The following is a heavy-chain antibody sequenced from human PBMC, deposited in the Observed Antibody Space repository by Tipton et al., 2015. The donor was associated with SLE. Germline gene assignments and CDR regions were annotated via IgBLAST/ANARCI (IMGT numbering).Heavy chain of an antibody. V-gene: IGHV4-39*07. CDR3: AAMYGDARTNWFDS. CDR1: GGSVSNNIYY. J-gene: IGHJ5*01. CDR2: IYYSGAT. Sequence: TLSLTCSVSGGSVSNNIYYWGWVRQSPGKGLEWIGSIYYSGATYYSPSLKSRVTISLDTSKNQFSLILNSVTAADTALYYCAAMYGDARTNWFDSWGQGTLVTVSS. D-gene: IGHD4-17*01.